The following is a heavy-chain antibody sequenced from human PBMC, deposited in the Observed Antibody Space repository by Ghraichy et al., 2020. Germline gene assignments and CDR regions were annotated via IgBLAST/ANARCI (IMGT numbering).Heavy chain of an antibody. CDR3: ARKPYDYGVGDWFDP. CDR1: GGSVSSARDY. Sequence: SETLSLTCTVSGGSVSSARDYWSWVRQPPGKGLEWIGYIYYTETTNYNPSLKSRVTISLDTSKNQFSLMLRSVTAGDTAVYYCARKPYDYGVGDWFDPWGQGTLVTVSS. J-gene: IGHJ5*02. V-gene: IGHV4-61*01. D-gene: IGHD4-17*01. CDR2: IYYTETT.